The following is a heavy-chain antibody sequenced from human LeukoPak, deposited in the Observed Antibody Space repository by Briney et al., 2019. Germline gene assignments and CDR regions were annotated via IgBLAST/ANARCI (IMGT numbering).Heavy chain of an antibody. V-gene: IGHV1-46*01. Sequence: ASVKVSCKASGYTFTSYYMHWVRQAPGQGLEWMGIINPSGGSTSYAQKFQGRVTMTRDTSTSTAYMELSSLRSEDTAVYYCARRSQGYIVGATFYYFDYWGQGTLVTVSS. CDR3: ARRSQGYIVGATFYYFDY. CDR1: GYTFTSYY. J-gene: IGHJ4*02. CDR2: INPSGGST. D-gene: IGHD1-26*01.